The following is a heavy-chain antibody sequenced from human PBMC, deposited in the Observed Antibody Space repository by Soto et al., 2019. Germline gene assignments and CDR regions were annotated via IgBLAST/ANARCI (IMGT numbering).Heavy chain of an antibody. J-gene: IGHJ6*02. V-gene: IGHV5-51*07. CDR1: GYSFSTYW. CDR3: ARHKGYCSSTSCYGMDV. D-gene: IGHD2-2*01. CDR2: IYPGDSDT. Sequence: PGESLKISFKGSGYSFSTYWIVWVHQMPGKGLEWMGTIYPGDSDTRYSPSFQGQVTISADKSIGTAYLQWNSLKASDTAMYFCARHKGYCSSTSCYGMDVWGQGATVTVS.